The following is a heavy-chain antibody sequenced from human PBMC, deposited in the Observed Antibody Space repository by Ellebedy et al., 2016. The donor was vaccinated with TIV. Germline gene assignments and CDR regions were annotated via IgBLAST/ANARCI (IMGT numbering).Heavy chain of an antibody. CDR2: IYYSGST. Sequence: MPSETLSLTCTVSGGSISSSSYYWGWLRQPPGKGLEWIGSIYYSGSTYYNPSLQSRVTISLDTSKNQFSLKLISVTAADTAVYYCASHMVRESTWFDPWGQGTLVTVSS. J-gene: IGHJ5*02. CDR1: GGSISSSSYY. D-gene: IGHD3-10*01. V-gene: IGHV4-39*01. CDR3: ASHMVRESTWFDP.